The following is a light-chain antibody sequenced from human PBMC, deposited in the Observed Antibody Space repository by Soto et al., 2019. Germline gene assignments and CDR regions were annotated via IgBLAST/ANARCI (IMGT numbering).Light chain of an antibody. Sequence: NFMLTQPHSVSVSPGKTVIISCTRSSGSIASNYVQWYQQRPGSSPTTVIYEDNQRPSGVPDRFSGSIDSSSNSASLTISGLETEDEAAYFCQSYDATNQVFGGGTKLTVL. CDR2: EDN. CDR3: QSYDATNQV. V-gene: IGLV6-57*01. CDR1: SGSIASNY. J-gene: IGLJ3*02.